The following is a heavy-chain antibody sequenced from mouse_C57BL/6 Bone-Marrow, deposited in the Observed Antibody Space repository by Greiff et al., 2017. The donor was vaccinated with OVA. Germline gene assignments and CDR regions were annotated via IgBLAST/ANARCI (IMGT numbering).Heavy chain of an antibody. D-gene: IGHD1-1*01. CDR2: IYPRSGNT. V-gene: IGHV1-81*01. Sequence: QVQLQQSGAELARPGASVKLSCKASGYTFTSYGISWVKQRTGQGLEWIGEIYPRSGNTYYNEKFKGKATLTADQSSSTAYMELRSLTSEDSAVYFCARLTTVVGDFDYWGQGTTLTVSS. CDR3: ARLTTVVGDFDY. CDR1: GYTFTSYG. J-gene: IGHJ2*01.